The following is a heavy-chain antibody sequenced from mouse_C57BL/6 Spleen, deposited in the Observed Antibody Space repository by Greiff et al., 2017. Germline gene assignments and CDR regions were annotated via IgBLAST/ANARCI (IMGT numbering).Heavy chain of an antibody. V-gene: IGHV5-17*01. D-gene: IGHD1-1*01. CDR3: ARIYYYGSRGDYYAMDY. CDR2: ISSGSSTI. CDR1: GFTFSDYG. J-gene: IGHJ4*01. Sequence: DVKLVESGGGLVKPGGSLKLSCAASGFTFSDYGMHWVRQAPEKGLEWVAYISSGSSTIYYADTVKGRFTISRDNAKNTLFLQMTSLRSEDTAMYYCARIYYYGSRGDYYAMDYWGQGTSVTVSS.